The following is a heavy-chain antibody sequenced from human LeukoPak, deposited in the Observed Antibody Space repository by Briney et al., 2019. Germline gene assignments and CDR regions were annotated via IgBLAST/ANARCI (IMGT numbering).Heavy chain of an antibody. CDR2: MNPNSGNT. D-gene: IGHD4-17*01. J-gene: IGHJ4*02. Sequence: ASVKVSCKASGYTFTSYDINWVRQATGQGLEWMGWMNPNSGNTGYAQKFQGRVTITRNTSISTAYMELSSLRSEDTAVYYCARAQSNYGDYAGHFDYWGQGTLVTVSS. V-gene: IGHV1-8*03. CDR1: GYTFTSYD. CDR3: ARAQSNYGDYAGHFDY.